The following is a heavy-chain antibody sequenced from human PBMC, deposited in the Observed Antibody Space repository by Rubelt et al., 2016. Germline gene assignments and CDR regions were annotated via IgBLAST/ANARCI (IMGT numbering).Heavy chain of an antibody. CDR3: AKETGG. CDR2: INPKTGRA. D-gene: IGHD1-14*01. V-gene: IGHV1-2*01. CDR1: AYTFTGYY. J-gene: IGHJ4*02. Sequence: QVQLVQSGAEVKKPGASVKVSCKASAYTFTGYYIHWVRQAPGQGLEWMGRINPKTGRASVAQSFKGKVSRDRDTASSTVDMELSRHSSDETGTHYCAKETGGWGQGNMVTVSS.